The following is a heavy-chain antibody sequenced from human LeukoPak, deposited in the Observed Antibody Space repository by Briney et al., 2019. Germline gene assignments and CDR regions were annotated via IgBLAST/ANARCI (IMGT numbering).Heavy chain of an antibody. CDR3: VKAGDIAAAGLPDY. Sequence: PGGSLRLSCAASGFTFSSYAMHWVRQAPGKGLEYVSAISSNGGSTYYADSVKGRFTISRDNSKNTLYLQMSSLRAEDTAVYYCVKAGDIAAAGLPDYWGQGTLVTVSS. J-gene: IGHJ4*02. D-gene: IGHD6-25*01. CDR2: ISSNGGST. V-gene: IGHV3-64D*06. CDR1: GFTFSSYA.